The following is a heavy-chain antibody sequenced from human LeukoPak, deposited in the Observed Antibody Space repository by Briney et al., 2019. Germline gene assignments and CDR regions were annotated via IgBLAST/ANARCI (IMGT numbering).Heavy chain of an antibody. CDR3: ARVGYCSSTSCWNDAFDI. D-gene: IGHD2-2*01. CDR2: ISAYNGNT. J-gene: IGHJ3*02. V-gene: IGHV1-18*01. Sequence: APVKVSCKASGYTFTSYGISWVRQAPGQGLEWMGWISAYNGNTNYAQKLQGRVTMTTDTSTSTAYMELRSLRSDDTAVYYCARVGYCSSTSCWNDAFDIWGQGTMVTVSS. CDR1: GYTFTSYG.